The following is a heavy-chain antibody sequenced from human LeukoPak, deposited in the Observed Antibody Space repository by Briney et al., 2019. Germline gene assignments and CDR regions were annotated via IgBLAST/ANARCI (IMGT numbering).Heavy chain of an antibody. CDR1: GFTLSTYW. V-gene: IGHV3-74*03. J-gene: IGHJ4*02. CDR3: ARDLDWILFDY. Sequence: GGSLRLSCAASGFTLSTYWMHWVRQAPGKGLVWVSRVRPEGTTTAYADSVKGRFTISRDNAKNTLFLQMNSLSAEVTAVYYCARDLDWILFDYWGQGTLVTVSS. CDR2: VRPEGTTT. D-gene: IGHD3-9*01.